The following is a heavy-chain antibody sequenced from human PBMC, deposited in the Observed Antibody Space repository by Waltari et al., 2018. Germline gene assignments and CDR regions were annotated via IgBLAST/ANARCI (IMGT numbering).Heavy chain of an antibody. CDR3: ARQTAAVDPFDY. CDR2: MYPVDADL. V-gene: IGHV5-51*01. D-gene: IGHD2-15*01. CDR1: GLTFTKNW. J-gene: IGHJ4*02. Sequence: EVQLVQSGAEVKKPGESLKISCKVSGLTFTKNWIAWVRQMPGKGLAWGGMMYPVDADLGYSPSLQGQVTISGDESINTAFLQWTSLKASDTAIYFCARQTAAVDPFDYWGQGTLVTVSS.